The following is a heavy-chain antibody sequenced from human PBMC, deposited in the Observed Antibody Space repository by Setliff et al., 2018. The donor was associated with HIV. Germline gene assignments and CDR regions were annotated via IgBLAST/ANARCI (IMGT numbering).Heavy chain of an antibody. CDR1: GYTFTEFY. D-gene: IGHD4-17*01. Sequence: ASVKVSCKASGYTFTEFYVHWVRQAPGEGLEWIGWIYPNTGGTNYAQKFQGRVTMTRDTSIRTAYMELRMLTSDDTAIYYCTRSTTAGWGQGTMVTVSS. V-gene: IGHV1-2*02. J-gene: IGHJ4*02. CDR2: IYPNTGGT. CDR3: TRSTTAG.